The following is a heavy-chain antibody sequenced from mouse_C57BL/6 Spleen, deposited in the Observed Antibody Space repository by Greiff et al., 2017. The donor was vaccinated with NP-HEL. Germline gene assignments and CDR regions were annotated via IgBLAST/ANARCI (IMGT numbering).Heavy chain of an antibody. J-gene: IGHJ2*01. CDR3: ASGTLDFDY. V-gene: IGHV5-6*01. CDR2: ISSGGSYT. Sequence: EVHLVESGGDLVKPGGSLKLSCAASGFTFSSYGMSWVRQTPDKRLEWVATISSGGSYTYYPDSVKGRFTISRDNAKNTLYLQMSSLKSEDTAMYYCASGTLDFDYWGQGTTLTVSS. CDR1: GFTFSSYG.